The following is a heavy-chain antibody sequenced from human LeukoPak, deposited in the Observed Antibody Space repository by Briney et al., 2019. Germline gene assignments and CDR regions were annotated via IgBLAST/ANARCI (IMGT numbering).Heavy chain of an antibody. D-gene: IGHD5-18*01. Sequence: MSSETLSLTCTVSDGSINIYYWSWIRQAPGKGLEWIGYIYNSGSTNYNPSLRRRVTISMDTSKKQFSLRLTSVTAADTAMYYCARGYNYGAHYWFDYWGRGTLVTVSS. CDR1: DGSINIYY. CDR3: ARGYNYGAHYWFDY. CDR2: IYNSGST. V-gene: IGHV4-59*01. J-gene: IGHJ4*02.